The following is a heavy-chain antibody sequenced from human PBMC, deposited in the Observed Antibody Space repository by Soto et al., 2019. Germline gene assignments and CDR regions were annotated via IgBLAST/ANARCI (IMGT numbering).Heavy chain of an antibody. CDR1: GGSISSGGYY. D-gene: IGHD6-13*01. J-gene: IGHJ6*02. CDR3: AREGQQLSYYYGMDV. CDR2: IYHSGST. Sequence: PSETLSLTCTVSGGSISSGGYYWSWVRQPPGKGLEWIGEIYHSGSTNYNPSLRSRVTISVDKSKNQFSLKLSSVTAADTAVYYCAREGQQLSYYYGMDVWGQGTTVTVSS. V-gene: IGHV4-39*07.